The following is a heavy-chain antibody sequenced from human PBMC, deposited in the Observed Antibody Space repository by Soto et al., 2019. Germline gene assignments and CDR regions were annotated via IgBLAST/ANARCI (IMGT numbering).Heavy chain of an antibody. CDR1: GGSISSGDYY. CDR3: ARVSHDFWSGYPPPVFGMDV. CDR2: IYYSGST. J-gene: IGHJ6*02. Sequence: SETLSLTCTVSGGSISSGDYYWSWIRQPPGQGLEWIGYIYYSGSTYYNPSLKSRVTISVDTSKNQFSLKLSSVTAADTAVYYCARVSHDFWSGYPPPVFGMDVWGQGTTVTVSS. D-gene: IGHD3-3*01. V-gene: IGHV4-30-4*01.